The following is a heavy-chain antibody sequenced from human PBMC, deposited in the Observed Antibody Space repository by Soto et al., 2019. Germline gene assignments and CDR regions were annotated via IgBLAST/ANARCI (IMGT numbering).Heavy chain of an antibody. Sequence: QITLKESGPTLVKPTQTLTLTCTFSGFSLTTSGVGVGWIRQPPVKALECLALIYWDDDKRYSPSLKSSLTITKNTSKNQVVLTMTNMDAVDAATYYCVHRRADNVIDLWGQGTLVTVSS. CDR3: VHRRADNVIDL. CDR2: IYWDDDK. V-gene: IGHV2-5*02. CDR1: GFSLTTSGVG. J-gene: IGHJ5*02.